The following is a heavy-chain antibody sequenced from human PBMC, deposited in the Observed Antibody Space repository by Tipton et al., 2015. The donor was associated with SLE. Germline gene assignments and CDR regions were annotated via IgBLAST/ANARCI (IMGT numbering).Heavy chain of an antibody. Sequence: LRLSCAASGFTFSSYWMSWVRQAPGKGLEWIGYIYYSGSTNYNPSLKSRVTISVDTSKNQFSLKLSSVTAADTAVYYCARDPGNFFDAFDIWGQGTMVTVSS. J-gene: IGHJ3*02. CDR2: IYYSGST. CDR1: GFTFSSYW. D-gene: IGHD1-7*01. V-gene: IGHV4-59*01. CDR3: ARDPGNFFDAFDI.